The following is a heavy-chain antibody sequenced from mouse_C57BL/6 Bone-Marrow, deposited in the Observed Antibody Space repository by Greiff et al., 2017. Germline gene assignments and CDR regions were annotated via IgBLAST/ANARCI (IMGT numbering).Heavy chain of an antibody. CDR2: ISDGGSYT. D-gene: IGHD2-3*01. V-gene: IGHV5-4*01. J-gene: IGHJ3*01. CDR1: GFTFSSYA. CDR3: AREPSIYDGYP. Sequence: EVMLVESGGGLVQPGGSLKLSCAASGFTFSSYAMSWVRQTPEKRLAWVATISDGGSYTYYPDNVKGRVNISRDNAKNNLYLQMSHLKSEDPAMYYFAREPSIYDGYPCGQGTLVTVSA.